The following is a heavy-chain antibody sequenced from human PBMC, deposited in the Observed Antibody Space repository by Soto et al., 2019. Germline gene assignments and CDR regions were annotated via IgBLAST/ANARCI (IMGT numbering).Heavy chain of an antibody. D-gene: IGHD5-12*01. CDR1: GGSISSYY. CDR2: IYYSGST. J-gene: IGHJ6*03. CDR3: ARRVRVRYSGPIGEYYYYYMDV. V-gene: IGHV4-59*08. Sequence: PSETLSLTCTVSGGSISSYYGSWIRQPPGKGLEWIGYIYYSGSTNYNPSLKSRVTISVDTSKNQFSLKLSSVTAADTAVYYCARRVRVRYSGPIGEYYYYYMDVWGKGTTVTVSS.